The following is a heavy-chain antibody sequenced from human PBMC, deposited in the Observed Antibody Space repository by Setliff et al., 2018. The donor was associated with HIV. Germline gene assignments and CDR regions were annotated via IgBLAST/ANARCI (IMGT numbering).Heavy chain of an antibody. CDR3: ARDPLDGDGPFDY. CDR2: INPSVGNT. CDR1: GYTFTTYY. D-gene: IGHD7-27*01. V-gene: IGHV1-46*01. Sequence: ASVKVSCKASGYTFTTYYMHWVRQAPGQGLEWMAVINPSVGNTNFAQMFQGRVTMTRDTSTSTVYMELSSLRSEDTAVYYCARDPLDGDGPFDYWGQGTLVTVS. J-gene: IGHJ4*02.